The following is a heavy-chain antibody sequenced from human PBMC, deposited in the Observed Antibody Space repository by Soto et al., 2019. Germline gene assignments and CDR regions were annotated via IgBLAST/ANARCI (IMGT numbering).Heavy chain of an antibody. CDR1: GYAFNTYG. CDR2: ISAYNGDT. CDR3: ASHPVSGSLHFDS. J-gene: IGHJ4*02. D-gene: IGHD1-26*01. Sequence: ASVKVSCKASGYAFNTYGVSWVRQAPGQGLEWMGRISAYNGDTNYAQKLQGRLTMTTDTSTRTAYMELRSLRSDDTAVYYCASHPVSGSLHFDSWGQGTLVTVSS. V-gene: IGHV1-18*04.